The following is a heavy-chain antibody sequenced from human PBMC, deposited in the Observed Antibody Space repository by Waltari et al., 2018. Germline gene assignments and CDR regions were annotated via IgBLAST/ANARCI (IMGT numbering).Heavy chain of an antibody. J-gene: IGHJ3*02. D-gene: IGHD2-2*01. CDR2: IYTSGST. CDR3: ARWDIVVVPAAMNAFDI. CDR1: GGSISSYY. Sequence: QVQLQESGPGLVKPSETLSLTCTVSGGSISSYYWSWIRQPAGKGLEWIGRIYTSGSTNSNPSLKSRVTMSVDTSKNQFSLKLSSVTAADTAVYYCARWDIVVVPAAMNAFDIWGQGTMVTVSS. V-gene: IGHV4-4*07.